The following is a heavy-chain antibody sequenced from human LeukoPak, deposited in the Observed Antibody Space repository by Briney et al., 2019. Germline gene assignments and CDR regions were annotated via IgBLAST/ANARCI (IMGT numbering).Heavy chain of an antibody. J-gene: IGHJ4*02. CDR1: GGSFSGYY. Sequence: SETLSLTCAVYGGSFSGYYWSWIRQPPGKGLEWIGEINHSGSTNYNPSLKSRVTISVDTSKNQFSLKLSSVTAADTAVYYCARGGRRITMVRGVKILDYGGQGTLVSVSS. V-gene: IGHV4-34*01. D-gene: IGHD3-10*01. CDR3: ARGGRRITMVRGVKILDY. CDR2: INHSGST.